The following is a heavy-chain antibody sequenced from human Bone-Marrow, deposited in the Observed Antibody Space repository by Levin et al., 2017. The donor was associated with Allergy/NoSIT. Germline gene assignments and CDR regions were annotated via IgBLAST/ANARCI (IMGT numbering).Heavy chain of an antibody. CDR2: ISRDGSNE. D-gene: IGHD2-15*01. V-gene: IGHV3-30-3*01. CDR1: GFTFSSYA. CDR3: ARLFPCSGGSCYRDF. J-gene: IGHJ4*02. Sequence: GESLKISCAASGFTFSSYAMHWVRQAPGKGLEWVAIISRDGSNEYYVDSVKGRFTISRDNSKNTLYLQMNSLRAEDTAVYYCARLFPCSGGSCYRDFWGQGTLVTVSS.